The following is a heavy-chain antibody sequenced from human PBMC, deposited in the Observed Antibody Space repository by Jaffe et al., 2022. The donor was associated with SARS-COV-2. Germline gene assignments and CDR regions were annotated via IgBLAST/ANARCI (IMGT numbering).Heavy chain of an antibody. CDR1: GFTFNSHW. CDR2: ISGDGDST. Sequence: EVQLVESGGGLVQPGGSLRLSCAASGFTFNSHWMHWVRQVPGKGLLWVSRISGDGDSTAYADSVKGRFTISKDNAKNTLYLQMNSLRVEDTAVYHCAREDAGAKGWLDPWGQGTLVTVSA. V-gene: IGHV3-74*01. J-gene: IGHJ5*02. CDR3: AREDAGAKGWLDP. D-gene: IGHD2-2*01.